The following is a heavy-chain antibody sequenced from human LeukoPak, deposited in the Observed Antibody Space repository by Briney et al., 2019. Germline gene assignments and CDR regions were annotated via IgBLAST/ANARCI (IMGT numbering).Heavy chain of an antibody. D-gene: IGHD3-22*01. CDR1: GAPLNNYY. CDR2: VDYSGST. Sequence: SETLSLTCTVSGAPLNNYYWNWVRQPPGKELEWIGNVDYSGSTRYNPSLKSRATMSLDSSKNQFSLKLSSVTAADTAVYYCARMSIGYDSSGYYYGYYYYGMDVWGQGTTVTVSS. V-gene: IGHV4-59*01. J-gene: IGHJ6*02. CDR3: ARMSIGYDSSGYYYGYYYYGMDV.